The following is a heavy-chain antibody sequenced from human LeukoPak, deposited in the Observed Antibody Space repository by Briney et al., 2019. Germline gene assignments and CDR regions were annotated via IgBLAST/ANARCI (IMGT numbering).Heavy chain of an antibody. CDR3: ASAGDYYDSSGLDY. Sequence: GGSLRLSCALSGFSFRSYGMHWVRQSPGKGLEWVAVISYDGSKKYYGDSVKGRFTISRDNSKNTLYLQMNSLRPEDTAVYYCASAGDYYDSSGLDYWGQGTLVTVSS. CDR1: GFSFRSYG. D-gene: IGHD3-22*01. V-gene: IGHV3-30*03. CDR2: ISYDGSKK. J-gene: IGHJ4*02.